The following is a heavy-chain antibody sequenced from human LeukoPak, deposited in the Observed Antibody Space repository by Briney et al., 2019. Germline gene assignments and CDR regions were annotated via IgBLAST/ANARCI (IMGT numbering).Heavy chain of an antibody. Sequence: ASVKVSCKASGYTFTSYAMNWVRQAPGQGLEWMGWINTNTGNPTYAQGFTGRFVFSLDTSVSTAYLQISSLKAEDTAVYYCARCPRGTTVDLCYFDYWGQGTLVTVSS. CDR1: GYTFTSYA. V-gene: IGHV7-4-1*02. CDR3: ARCPRGTTVDLCYFDY. D-gene: IGHD4-11*01. J-gene: IGHJ4*02. CDR2: INTNTGNP.